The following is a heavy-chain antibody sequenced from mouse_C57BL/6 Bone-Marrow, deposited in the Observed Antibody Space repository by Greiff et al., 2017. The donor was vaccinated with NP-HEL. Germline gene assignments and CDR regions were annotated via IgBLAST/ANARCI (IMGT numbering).Heavy chain of an antibody. CDR1: GYTFTDYY. CDR2: INPYNGGT. Sequence: DVQLQESGPVLVKPGASVKMSCKASGYTFTDYYMNWVKQSHGKSLEWIGVINPYNGGTSYNQKFKGKATLTVDKSSSTAYMELNSLTSEDSAVYYCARFDGYYVRFAYWGQGTLVTVSA. D-gene: IGHD2-3*01. J-gene: IGHJ3*01. CDR3: ARFDGYYVRFAY. V-gene: IGHV1-19*01.